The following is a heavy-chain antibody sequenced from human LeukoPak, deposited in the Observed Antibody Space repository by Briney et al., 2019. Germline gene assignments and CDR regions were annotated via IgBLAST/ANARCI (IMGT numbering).Heavy chain of an antibody. D-gene: IGHD4-17*01. Sequence: SETLSLTCAVYGGSFSGYYWSWIRQPPGKGLEWIGEINHSGSTNYNPSLKSRVTISVDTSKNQFSLRLSSVTAADTAVYYCARAGLNGDVDYWGQGTLVTVSS. V-gene: IGHV4-34*01. CDR3: ARAGLNGDVDY. CDR2: INHSGST. J-gene: IGHJ4*02. CDR1: GGSFSGYY.